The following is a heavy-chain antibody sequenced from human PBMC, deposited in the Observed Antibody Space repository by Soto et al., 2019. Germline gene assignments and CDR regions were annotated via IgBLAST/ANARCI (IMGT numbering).Heavy chain of an antibody. CDR2: ISSSSSYI. D-gene: IGHD3-3*01. Sequence: GGSLRLSCAASGFTFSSYSMNWVRQAPGKGLEWVSSISSSSSYIYYADSVKGRFTISRDNAKNSLYLQMNSLRAEDTAVYYCATGGIDITIFGVVIIGEFNYWGQGTLVTVSS. CDR1: GFTFSSYS. V-gene: IGHV3-21*01. CDR3: ATGGIDITIFGVVIIGEFNY. J-gene: IGHJ4*02.